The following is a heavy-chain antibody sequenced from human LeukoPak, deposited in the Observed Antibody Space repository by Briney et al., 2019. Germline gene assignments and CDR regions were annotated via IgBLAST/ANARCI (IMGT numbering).Heavy chain of an antibody. J-gene: IGHJ3*02. Sequence: GSSVKVSCKASGCTFSSYAISWVRQAPGQGLEWMGRIIPILGIANYAQKLQGRVTMTTDTSTSTAYMELRSLRSDDTAVYYCARTISLETMVQADAFDIWGQGTMVTVSS. CDR1: GCTFSSYA. CDR3: ARTISLETMVQADAFDI. D-gene: IGHD3-10*01. CDR2: IIPILGIA. V-gene: IGHV1-69*04.